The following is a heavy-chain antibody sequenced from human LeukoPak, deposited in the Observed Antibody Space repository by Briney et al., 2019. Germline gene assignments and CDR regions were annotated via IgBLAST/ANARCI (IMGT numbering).Heavy chain of an antibody. J-gene: IGHJ6*02. CDR2: INHIGST. Sequence: PSETLSLTCAVYGGSFSGYYWSWIRQPPGKGLEWIGEINHIGSTNYNPSLKSRVTISVDTSKNQFSLKLSSVTAADTAVYYCARVGIFQPPLRYGMDVWGQGTTVTVSS. CDR3: ARVGIFQPPLRYGMDV. V-gene: IGHV4-34*01. CDR1: GGSFSGYY. D-gene: IGHD3-3*01.